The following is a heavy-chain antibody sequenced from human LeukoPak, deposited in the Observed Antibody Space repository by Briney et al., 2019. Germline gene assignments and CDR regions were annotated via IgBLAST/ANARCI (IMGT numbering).Heavy chain of an antibody. CDR3: ARDSSGPPTVYYYGMDV. V-gene: IGHV1-69*13. CDR2: IIPIFGTA. CDR1: GGTFISYA. D-gene: IGHD6-6*01. J-gene: IGHJ6*02. Sequence: ASVKVSCKASGGTFISYAISWVRQAPGQGLEWMGGIIPIFGTANYAQKFQGRVTITADESTSTAYMELSSLRSEDTAVYYCARDSSGPPTVYYYGMDVWGQGTTVTVSS.